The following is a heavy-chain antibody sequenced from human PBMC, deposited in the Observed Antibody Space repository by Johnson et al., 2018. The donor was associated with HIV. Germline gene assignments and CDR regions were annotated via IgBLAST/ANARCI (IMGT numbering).Heavy chain of an antibody. CDR2: IRSSGSTV. CDR1: GFTFSDYY. J-gene: IGHJ3*01. D-gene: IGHD3-22*01. CDR3: ARTNSESFYYDSSVYGGFDV. Sequence: QVQLVESGGDLVKPGGSLRLSCAASGFTFSDYYMSWIRQAPGKGLEWVSYIRSSGSTVYYADSVKGRFTISRDHAKNSLYLQINRLRAEDTAVYYCARTNSESFYYDSSVYGGFDVWGQGTMVTVS. V-gene: IGHV3-11*04.